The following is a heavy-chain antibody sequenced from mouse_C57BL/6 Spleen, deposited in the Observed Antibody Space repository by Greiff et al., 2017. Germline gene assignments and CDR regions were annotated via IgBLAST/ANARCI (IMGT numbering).Heavy chain of an antibody. V-gene: IGHV1-39*01. J-gene: IGHJ2*01. D-gene: IGHD1-1*01. CDR2: IKPNYGTN. Sequence: VQLQQSGPELVKPGASVKISCKASGYSFTDYNMNWVKQSNGKSLEWIGVIKPNYGTNSYKQNFKGKATLTVDQSSSTAYMQLNSLTSEYSAVYYCARSGLLLRFFDYWGQGTTLTVSS. CDR1: GYSFTDYN. CDR3: ARSGLLLRFFDY.